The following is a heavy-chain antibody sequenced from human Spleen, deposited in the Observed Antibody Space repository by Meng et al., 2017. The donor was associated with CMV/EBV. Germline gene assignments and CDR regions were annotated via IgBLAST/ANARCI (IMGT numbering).Heavy chain of an antibody. Sequence: CKASGGTFSSYTIRWVRQAPGQGVEWMGRIIPILGIANYVHKFQGRVTITADKSTSTAYMELSSLRSDDTAVYYCARDPAGNRGPIDSWGQGTLVTVSS. J-gene: IGHJ4*02. V-gene: IGHV1-69*04. CDR1: GGTFSSYT. CDR2: IIPILGIA. D-gene: IGHD3-10*01. CDR3: ARDPAGNRGPIDS.